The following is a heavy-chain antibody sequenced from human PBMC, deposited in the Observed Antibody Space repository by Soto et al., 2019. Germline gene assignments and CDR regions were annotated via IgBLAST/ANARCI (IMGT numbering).Heavy chain of an antibody. J-gene: IGHJ3*02. V-gene: IGHV3-23*01. CDR3: AKDRAQGYYYDSSGPDAFDI. D-gene: IGHD3-22*01. CDR2: ISGSGGST. CDR1: GFTFSSYA. Sequence: GGSLRLSCAASGFTFSSYAMSWVRQAPGKGLEWVSAISGSGGSTYYADSVKGRFTISRDNSKNTLYLQMNSLRAEDTAVYYCAKDRAQGYYYDSSGPDAFDIWGQGTMVTVSS.